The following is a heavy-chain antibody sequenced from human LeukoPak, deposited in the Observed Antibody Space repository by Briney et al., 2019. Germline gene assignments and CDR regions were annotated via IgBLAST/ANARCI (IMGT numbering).Heavy chain of an antibody. V-gene: IGHV3-30*02. J-gene: IGHJ6*03. CDR2: TRYDGSNK. CDR1: GFTFSSYG. D-gene: IGHD6-19*01. CDR3: ARAYSSGWAAGYYYYMDV. Sequence: GGSLRLSCAASGFTFSSYGMHWVRQAPGKGLEWVAFTRYDGSNKYYADSVKGRFTISRDNSKNTLYLQMNSLRAEDTAVYYCARAYSSGWAAGYYYYMDVWGKGTTVTISS.